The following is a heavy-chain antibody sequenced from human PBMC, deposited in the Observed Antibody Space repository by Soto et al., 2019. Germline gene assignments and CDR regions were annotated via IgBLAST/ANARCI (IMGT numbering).Heavy chain of an antibody. CDR1: GYTLTELS. Sequence: DSVKVSCKVSGYTLTELSMHWVRQAPGKGLEWMGGFDPEDGETIYAQKFQGRVTMTEDTSTDTAYMELSSLRSEDTAVYYCATDSPVAGPFDYWGQGTLVTVSS. J-gene: IGHJ4*02. CDR2: FDPEDGET. CDR3: ATDSPVAGPFDY. D-gene: IGHD6-19*01. V-gene: IGHV1-24*01.